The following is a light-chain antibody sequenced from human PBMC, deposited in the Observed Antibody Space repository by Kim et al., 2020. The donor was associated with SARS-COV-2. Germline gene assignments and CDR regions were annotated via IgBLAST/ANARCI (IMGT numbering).Light chain of an antibody. CDR1: SPNIGAGYD. CDR2: DNS. V-gene: IGLV1-40*01. Sequence: QSVLTQPPSVSGAPGQRVTISCTGSSPNIGAGYDVHWYQQLPGTAPKLLIYDNSNRPSGVPDRFSGSKSGTSASLAITGLQAEDEADYYCQSYDTSLSEVFGGGTQLTVL. J-gene: IGLJ3*02. CDR3: QSYDTSLSEV.